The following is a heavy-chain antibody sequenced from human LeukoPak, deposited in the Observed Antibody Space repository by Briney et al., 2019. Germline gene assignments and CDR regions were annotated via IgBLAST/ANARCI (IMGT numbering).Heavy chain of an antibody. D-gene: IGHD6-13*01. CDR3: ARGGNSSWDAIDN. Sequence: ASVKVSCKASGYSFSDYYVHWVRQAPGQGHEWMGWINPKSGGKNYAQKFQGRVTMTKDTSINTAYMELFRLTSDDTAVYFCARGGNSSWDAIDNWGQGTLVTVSS. CDR2: INPKSGGK. J-gene: IGHJ4*02. V-gene: IGHV1-2*02. CDR1: GYSFSDYY.